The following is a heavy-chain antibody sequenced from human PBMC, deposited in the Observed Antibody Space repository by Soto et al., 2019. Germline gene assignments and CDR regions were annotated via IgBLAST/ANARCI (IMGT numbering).Heavy chain of an antibody. Sequence: QVQLVQSGAEVKKPGASVKVSCKASGYTFTSYGIIWVRQAPGQGLEWMGWISAYNGNTNYAQKLQGRVTMTTDTSTSTAYMELRSLRSDDTAVYYCARVTEILTPGHNAKFDYWGQGTLVTVSS. J-gene: IGHJ4*02. CDR2: ISAYNGNT. V-gene: IGHV1-18*01. CDR3: ARVTEILTPGHNAKFDY. CDR1: GYTFTSYG. D-gene: IGHD1-1*01.